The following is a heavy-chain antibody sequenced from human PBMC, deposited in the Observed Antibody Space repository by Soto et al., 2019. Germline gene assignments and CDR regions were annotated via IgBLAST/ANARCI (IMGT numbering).Heavy chain of an antibody. CDR3: ARGRGSGWFPSVEWFVP. CDR1: GGTFSSYA. CDR2: IIPIFGTA. J-gene: IGHJ5*02. V-gene: IGHV1-69*12. D-gene: IGHD6-19*01. Sequence: QVQLVQSGAEVKKPGSSVKVSCKASGGTFSSYAISWVRQAPGQGLEWMGGIIPIFGTANYAQKFQGRVTITADESTTTAYMELSSLRSEDTAVYYCARGRGSGWFPSVEWFVPWGQGTLVTVSS.